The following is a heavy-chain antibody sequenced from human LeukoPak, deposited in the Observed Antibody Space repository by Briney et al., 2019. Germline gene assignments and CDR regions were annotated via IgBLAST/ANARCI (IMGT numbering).Heavy chain of an antibody. CDR3: ARGYLYYYDVSGYPFDY. CDR1: GYTFTDYY. V-gene: IGHV1-2*02. CDR2: INPNSGGT. Sequence: ASAKVSCKASGYTFTDYYMHWVRQAPGQGLEWMGWINPNSGGTNYAQKFQGRVTMTRDTSISTAYMELRRLRSDDTAVYYCARGYLYYYDVSGYPFDYWGQGTLVTVSS. D-gene: IGHD3-22*01. J-gene: IGHJ4*02.